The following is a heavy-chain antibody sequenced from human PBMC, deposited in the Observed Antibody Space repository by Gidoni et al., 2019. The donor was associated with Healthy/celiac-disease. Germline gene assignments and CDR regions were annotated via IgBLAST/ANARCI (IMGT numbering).Heavy chain of an antibody. CDR1: GGSISSSSYY. J-gene: IGHJ4*02. D-gene: IGHD2-15*01. CDR2: IYYSGST. CDR3: ARWGGGSCYSFDY. Sequence: QLQLPESGPGLVKPSETLSLTCTVSGGSISSSSYYWGWIRQPPGKGLEWIGSIYYSGSTYYNPSLKSRVTISVDTSKNQFSLKLSSVTAADTAVYYCARWGGGSCYSFDYWGQGTLVTVSS. V-gene: IGHV4-39*01.